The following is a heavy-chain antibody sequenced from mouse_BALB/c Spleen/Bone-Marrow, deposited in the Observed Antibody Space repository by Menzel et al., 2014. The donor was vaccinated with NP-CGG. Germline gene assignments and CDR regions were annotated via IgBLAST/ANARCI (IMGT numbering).Heavy chain of an antibody. CDR1: GFTFTDYY. J-gene: IGHJ2*01. CDR3: ARDKGRVFFDY. Sequence: EVKLVGSGGGLVQPGGSLRLSCATSGFTFTDYYMNWVRQPPGKALEWLGFIRNKANGYTTEYSASVKSRFTISRDNSQNILYLQMNTLRADDSATYYCARDKGRVFFDYWGQGTTLTVSS. CDR2: IRNKANGYTT. V-gene: IGHV7-3*02.